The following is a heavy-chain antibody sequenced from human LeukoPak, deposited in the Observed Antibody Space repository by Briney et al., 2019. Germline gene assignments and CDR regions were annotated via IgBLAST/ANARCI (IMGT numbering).Heavy chain of an antibody. D-gene: IGHD3-3*01. J-gene: IGHJ6*04. V-gene: IGHV4-59*02. Sequence: PSETLSLTCTVSGGSVSSYYWSWIRQPPGKGLEWIGYIYHSGSTYYNPSLKSRVTISVDRSKNQFSLKLSSVTAADTAVYYCARGTYDFRPRWDVWGKGTTVTVSS. CDR3: ARGTYDFRPRWDV. CDR1: GGSVSSYY. CDR2: IYHSGST.